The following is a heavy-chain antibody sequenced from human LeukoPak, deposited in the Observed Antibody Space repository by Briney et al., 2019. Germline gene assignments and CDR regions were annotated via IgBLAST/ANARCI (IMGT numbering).Heavy chain of an antibody. CDR2: ISNSGGST. J-gene: IGHJ4*02. CDR1: GFTFSFYA. CDR3: ASQIPRDNVVVIGS. Sequence: GGSLRLSCAASGFTFSFYAMSWVRQAPGKGLEWVSDISNSGGSTSYTDCVKGRFTISRDNSKNTLYLQMNSLRVEDTAVYYCASQIPRDNVVVIGSWGQGTLVTVSS. D-gene: IGHD2-15*01. V-gene: IGHV3-23*01.